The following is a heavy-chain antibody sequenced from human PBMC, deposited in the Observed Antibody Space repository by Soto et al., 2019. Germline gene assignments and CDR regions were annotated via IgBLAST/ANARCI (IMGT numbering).Heavy chain of an antibody. CDR2: IYYSGST. CDR3: ARERAVAKWGMDV. Sequence: PSETLSLTCTVSGGSISSYYWSWIRQPPGKGLEWIGYIYYSGSTNYNPSLKSRVTISVDTTKYQFPLKLSSVTAADTDVYYCARERAVAKWGMDVWGQGTTVTVSS. J-gene: IGHJ6*02. V-gene: IGHV4-59*01. CDR1: GGSISSYY. D-gene: IGHD6-19*01.